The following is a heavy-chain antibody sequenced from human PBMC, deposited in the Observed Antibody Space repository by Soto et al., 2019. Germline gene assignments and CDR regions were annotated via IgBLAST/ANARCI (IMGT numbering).Heavy chain of an antibody. CDR2: IDWDDDK. V-gene: IGHV2-70*13. CDR3: ARIEVMCVAPSCPYYYHFGMDV. D-gene: IGHD2-21*01. CDR1: GFSLSTSGMS. J-gene: IGHJ6*02. Sequence: SGPTLVNPTQTLTLTCTVSGFSLSTSGMSVTWVRQPPGKALEWLALIDWDDDKYYSPSLKTRLTISKDTSKNQVILTMSSVDPVDTATYYCARIEVMCVAPSCPYYYHFGMDVWAQGTSVTVSS.